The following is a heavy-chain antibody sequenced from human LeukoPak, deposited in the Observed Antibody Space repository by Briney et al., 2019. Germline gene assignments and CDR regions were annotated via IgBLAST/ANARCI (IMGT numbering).Heavy chain of an antibody. V-gene: IGHV3-30*03. CDR1: GFTFSSYG. Sequence: GRSLRLSCAASGFTFSSYGMHWVRQAPGKGLEWVAVISYDGSNKYYADSVKGRFTISRDNSKNTLYLQMNSLRAEDTAVYYCARVLRFLGWYLGMDVWGQGTTVTVSS. D-gene: IGHD3-3*01. CDR3: ARVLRFLGWYLGMDV. J-gene: IGHJ6*02. CDR2: ISYDGSNK.